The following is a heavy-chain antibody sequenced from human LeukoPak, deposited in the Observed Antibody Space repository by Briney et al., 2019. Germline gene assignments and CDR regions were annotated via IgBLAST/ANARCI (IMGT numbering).Heavy chain of an antibody. CDR2: ISGSGGST. D-gene: IGHD6-19*01. CDR1: GFTFSSYA. Sequence: PGGSLRLSCAASGFTFSSYAMSWVRQAPGKGLEWVSGISGSGGSTYYADSVKGRFTVSRDNSKNTLYLQMNSLRAEDTAVYYCAKVSYSSGWPWGQGTLVTVSS. J-gene: IGHJ5*02. V-gene: IGHV3-23*01. CDR3: AKVSYSSGWP.